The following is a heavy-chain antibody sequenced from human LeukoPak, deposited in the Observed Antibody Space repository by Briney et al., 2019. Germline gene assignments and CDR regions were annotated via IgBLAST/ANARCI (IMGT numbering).Heavy chain of an antibody. V-gene: IGHV3-15*01. D-gene: IGHD3-10*01. J-gene: IGHJ4*02. CDR2: IRSETDGATT. CDR3: TTDLNQRLKWFGNPLDH. CDR1: GFSFSYAW. Sequence: GGSLRLSCVASGFSFSYAWMSWVRQAPGKGLQWVGHIRSETDGATTDYAAAVQGRFTISRDDSKKMPYLEMNSLKTEDTAVYYCTTDLNQRLKWFGNPLDHWGQGTPVTVSS.